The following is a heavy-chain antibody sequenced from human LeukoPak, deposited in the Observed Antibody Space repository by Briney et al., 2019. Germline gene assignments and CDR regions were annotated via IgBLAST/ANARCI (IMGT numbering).Heavy chain of an antibody. Sequence: GGSLRPPCATSGFTFINYATSWVRQAPGKGLEWVSGISASGGSTYYADSVKGRFTISRDSSKNTLFLQMTSLRAEDTAVYYCAKDAYGAFYFDYWGQGTLVTVSS. CDR3: AKDAYGAFYFDY. CDR1: GFTFINYA. CDR2: ISASGGST. D-gene: IGHD3-16*01. V-gene: IGHV3-23*01. J-gene: IGHJ4*02.